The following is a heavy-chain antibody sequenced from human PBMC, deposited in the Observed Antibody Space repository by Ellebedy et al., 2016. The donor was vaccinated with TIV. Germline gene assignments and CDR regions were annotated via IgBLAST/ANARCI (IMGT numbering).Heavy chain of an antibody. CDR2: ISAGGDNT. D-gene: IGHD3-22*01. V-gene: IGHV3-23*01. J-gene: IGHJ4*02. Sequence: GESLKISCAASGFTFSSFAMHWVRQAPGKGLEWLSVISAGGDNTYHADSVKGRFTITRDNSKNTLYLQLDRLRADDTAVYYCSKGTSSGFNYDRVGSEYWGQGTLVTVSS. CDR3: SKGTSSGFNYDRVGSEY. CDR1: GFTFSSFA.